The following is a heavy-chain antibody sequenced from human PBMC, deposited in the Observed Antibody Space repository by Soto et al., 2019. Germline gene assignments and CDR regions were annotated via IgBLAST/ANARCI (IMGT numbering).Heavy chain of an antibody. J-gene: IGHJ4*03. CDR1: GYDFTNYW. CDR3: ARFRAPRRQLISMSFHL. D-gene: IGHD6-13*01. Sequence: GESLKISCKASGYDFTNYWIAWVRQTPGRGLEWMGMIYPGDSDISYNPSFRGRVTISADKSITSAFVQWGSLKASDSAIYYCARFRAPRRQLISMSFHLWGLGTLVTVSS. V-gene: IGHV5-51*01. CDR2: IYPGDSDI.